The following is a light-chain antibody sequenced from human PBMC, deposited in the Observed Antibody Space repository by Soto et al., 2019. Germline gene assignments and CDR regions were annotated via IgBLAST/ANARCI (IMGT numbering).Light chain of an antibody. V-gene: IGKV3-15*01. Sequence: EIVITPSPVTLSVSPGASVPLSGRASQSVSSNLAWYQQKPGQAPSTLIYGASTRATGTPARFSGSGSGTEFTLTISRLQSEDFAVYYCQQYIRWPLTFGQGTRVEIK. CDR1: QSVSSN. CDR3: QQYIRWPLT. J-gene: IGKJ5*01. CDR2: GAS.